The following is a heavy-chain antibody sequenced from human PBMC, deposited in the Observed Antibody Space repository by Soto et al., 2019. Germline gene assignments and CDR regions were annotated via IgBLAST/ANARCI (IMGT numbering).Heavy chain of an antibody. D-gene: IGHD2-8*02. J-gene: IGHJ4*02. CDR3: ERGPSWGCGREGGWDDDC. Sequence: QVQLVQSGAEVKKPGASVKVSCKASGYTFTSYGISWVRQAPGQGLEWMGWISAYNGNKNYAQKLQGRVTMTTDTSTSAAYMELRSLSSGDTAVYYCERGPSWGCGREGGWDDDCWGQGTLVTVSS. V-gene: IGHV1-18*01. CDR1: GYTFTSYG. CDR2: ISAYNGNK.